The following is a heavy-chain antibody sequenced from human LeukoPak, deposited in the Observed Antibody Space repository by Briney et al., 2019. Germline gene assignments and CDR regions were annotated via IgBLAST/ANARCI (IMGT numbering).Heavy chain of an antibody. CDR2: ISSSSSYI. CDR3: ARTQRSSSASDY. CDR1: GFTFSSYS. D-gene: IGHD6-13*01. V-gene: IGHV3-21*01. J-gene: IGHJ4*02. Sequence: SGGSLTLSCAASGFTFSSYSMIWVRQAPGKGLEWVSSISSSSSYIYYADSVKGRFTISRDNAKNSLYLQMNSLRADDTAVYYCARTQRSSSASDYWGQGTLVTVSS.